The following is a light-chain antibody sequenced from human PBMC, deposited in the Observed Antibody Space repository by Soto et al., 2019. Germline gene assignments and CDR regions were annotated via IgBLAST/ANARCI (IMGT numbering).Light chain of an antibody. V-gene: IGKV3-20*01. Sequence: EIVLTQSPGTLSLSPGERATLSCRASQSVSSSLAWYQQKPGQAPRVLMYGASSRATGIPDRFSGSGSGTAFTLTIIGLEPEDFAVYHCQQYGSSPRTFGQGTKVDI. CDR2: GAS. CDR3: QQYGSSPRT. CDR1: QSVSSS. J-gene: IGKJ1*01.